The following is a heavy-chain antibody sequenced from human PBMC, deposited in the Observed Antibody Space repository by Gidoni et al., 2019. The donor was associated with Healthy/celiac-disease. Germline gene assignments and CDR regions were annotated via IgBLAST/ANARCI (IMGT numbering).Heavy chain of an antibody. J-gene: IGHJ6*02. CDR2: IIPILGIA. CDR1: GGTFSSYA. Sequence: QVQLVQSGAEVKKPGSSVKVSCKASGGTFSSYAISWVRQAPGQGLEWMGRIIPILGIANYAQKFQGRVTITADKSTSTAYMELSSLRSEDTAVYYCARSFVVATSHSYGMDVWGQGTTVTVSS. CDR3: ARSFVVATSHSYGMDV. D-gene: IGHD5-12*01. V-gene: IGHV1-69*09.